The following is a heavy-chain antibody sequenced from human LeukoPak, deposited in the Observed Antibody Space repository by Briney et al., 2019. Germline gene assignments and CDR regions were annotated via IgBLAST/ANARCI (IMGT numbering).Heavy chain of an antibody. CDR3: ARAPTGIYYYYYMDV. CDR1: GGSFSGYY. CDR2: INHSGST. Sequence: SETLSLTCAVYGGSFSGYYWSWIRQPPGKGLEWIGEINHSGSTNYNPSLKSRVTISVDTSKNQFSLKLSSVTAADTAVYYCARAPTGIYYYYYMDVWGKGITVTVSS. J-gene: IGHJ6*03. D-gene: IGHD4-11*01. V-gene: IGHV4-34*01.